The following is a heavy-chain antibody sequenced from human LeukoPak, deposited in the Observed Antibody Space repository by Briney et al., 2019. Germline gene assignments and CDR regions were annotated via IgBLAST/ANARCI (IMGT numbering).Heavy chain of an antibody. V-gene: IGHV3-53*01. CDR2: IYSGGST. Sequence: PGGSLRLSCAASGFTVSSNYMSWVRQAPGKGLEWVSVIYSGGSTYYADSVKGRFTISRDNSKNTLYLQMNSLRAEDTAVYYCAREARRDGYTNFDYWGQGTLVTVSS. CDR1: GFTVSSNY. J-gene: IGHJ4*02. D-gene: IGHD5-24*01. CDR3: AREARRDGYTNFDY.